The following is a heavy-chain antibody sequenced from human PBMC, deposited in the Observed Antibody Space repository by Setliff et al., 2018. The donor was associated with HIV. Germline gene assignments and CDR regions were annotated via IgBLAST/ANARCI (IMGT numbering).Heavy chain of an antibody. CDR1: GFIFSSYA. J-gene: IGHJ4*02. CDR3: VKDRGPTYYYDSTGYYNFDY. CDR2: ISSNGGNT. Sequence: VGSLRLSCSDSGFIFSSYAMHWVRQAPGKGLEYVSAISSNGGNTYYADSVNGRFTISRDNSRNTVYLQMRSLRVEDTAVYYCVKDRGPTYYYDSTGYYNFDYWGQGTLVTVSS. D-gene: IGHD3-22*01. V-gene: IGHV3-64D*09.